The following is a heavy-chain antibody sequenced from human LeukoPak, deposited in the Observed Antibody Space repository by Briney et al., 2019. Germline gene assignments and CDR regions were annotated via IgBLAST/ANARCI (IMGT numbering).Heavy chain of an antibody. CDR3: ARDPAAAVGSDAFDI. V-gene: IGHV4-59*01. Sequence: PSETLSLTCAVSGGSINSFFWSWIRQPPGKGLEWIGFISDSGSTNYSPSLKSRVTISVDTSKNQFSLKLSSVTAADTAVYYCARDPAAAVGSDAFDIWGQGTMVTVSS. CDR2: ISDSGST. D-gene: IGHD2-2*01. J-gene: IGHJ3*02. CDR1: GGSINSFF.